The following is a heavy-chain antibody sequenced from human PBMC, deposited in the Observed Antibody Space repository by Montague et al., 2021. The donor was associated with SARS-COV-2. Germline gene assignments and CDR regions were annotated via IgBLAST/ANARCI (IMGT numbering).Heavy chain of an antibody. V-gene: IGHV4-39*01. CDR3: ARESGSGSYLVY. J-gene: IGHJ4*02. CDR2: IYYSGST. CDR1: GGSISSSSYY. Sequence: SETLSLTYTVSGGSISSSSYYWGWIRQPPGKGLEWIGSIYYSGSTYYNPSLKSRVTISVDTSKNQFSLKLSSVTAADTAGYYCARESGSGSYLVYWGQGTLVTVSS. D-gene: IGHD3-10*01.